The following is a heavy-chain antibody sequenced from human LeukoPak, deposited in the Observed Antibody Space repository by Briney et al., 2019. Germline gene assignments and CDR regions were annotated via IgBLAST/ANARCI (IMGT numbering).Heavy chain of an antibody. Sequence: ASVKVSCKASGYTFTDYDINWVRQATGQGLEWMGWMNPNSGNTGYAQKFQGRVTITRNTSISTAYMDLSSLRSEDTAVYYCARAYPDYDSSGLYGMDVWGQGTTVTVSS. V-gene: IGHV1-8*03. CDR3: ARAYPDYDSSGLYGMDV. CDR2: MNPNSGNT. J-gene: IGHJ6*02. D-gene: IGHD3-22*01. CDR1: GYTFTDYD.